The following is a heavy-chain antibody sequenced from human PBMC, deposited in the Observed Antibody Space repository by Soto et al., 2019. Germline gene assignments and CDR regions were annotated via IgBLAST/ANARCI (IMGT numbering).Heavy chain of an antibody. D-gene: IGHD3-10*01. CDR2: IYYSGST. CDR3: AREDYYGSGSTETTINWFDP. J-gene: IGHJ5*02. V-gene: IGHV4-59*12. CDR1: GGSISSYY. Sequence: SETLSLTCTVSGGSISSYYWSWIRQPPGKGLEWIGYIYYSGSTNYNPSLKSRVTISVDTSKNQFSLKLSSVTAADTAVYYCAREDYYGSGSTETTINWFDPWGQGTLVTVSS.